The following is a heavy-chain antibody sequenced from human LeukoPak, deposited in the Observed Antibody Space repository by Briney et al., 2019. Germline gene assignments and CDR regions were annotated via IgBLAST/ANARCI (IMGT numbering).Heavy chain of an antibody. CDR3: ARHGSYGSGSSTFDY. V-gene: IGHV4-59*08. CDR1: GGTISSYY. J-gene: IGHJ4*02. CDR2: IYYSGST. D-gene: IGHD3-10*01. Sequence: SETLSLTCTGSGGTISSYYWIWIRQPPGKGLEWFGYIYYSGSTNYNPSLKSRVTISVDTSKNQCSLKLSPVTAADTAVYYCARHGSYGSGSSTFDYWGQGTLVTVSS.